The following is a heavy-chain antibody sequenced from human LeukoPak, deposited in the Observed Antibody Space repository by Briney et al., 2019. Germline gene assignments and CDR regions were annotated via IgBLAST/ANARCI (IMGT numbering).Heavy chain of an antibody. D-gene: IGHD4-17*01. CDR3: ARGGNYGDYDGYFDY. CDR2: IYYSGST. V-gene: IGHV4-59*08. J-gene: IGHJ4*02. Sequence: SETLSLTCTVSGGSISSYYWRWIRQPPGKGLEWIGYIYYSGSTNYNPSLRSRVTISVDTSKNQFSLKLSSVTAADTAVYYCARGGNYGDYDGYFDYWGQGTLVTVSS. CDR1: GGSISSYY.